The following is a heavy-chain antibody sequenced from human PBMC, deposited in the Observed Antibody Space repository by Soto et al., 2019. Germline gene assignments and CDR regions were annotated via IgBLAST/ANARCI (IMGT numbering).Heavy chain of an antibody. Sequence: QVELVQSGAEVKKPGSSVKVSCKASGGTFSSYAISWVRQAPGQGLEWMGGIIPIFGTANYAQKVQGRVTIPADDSTSTADMELSSRRSEDTAVYYCARHPGGSGYYYGMDVWGQGTTVTVSS. CDR2: IIPIFGTA. CDR1: GGTFSSYA. CDR3: ARHPGGSGYYYGMDV. V-gene: IGHV1-69*12. D-gene: IGHD2-15*01. J-gene: IGHJ6*02.